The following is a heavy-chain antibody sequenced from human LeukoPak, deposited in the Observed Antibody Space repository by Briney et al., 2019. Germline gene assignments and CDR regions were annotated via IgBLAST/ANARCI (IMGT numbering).Heavy chain of an antibody. CDR3: ARAPYYHLDY. J-gene: IGHJ4*02. D-gene: IGHD3-10*01. V-gene: IGHV1-3*01. CDR2: INASNGNT. CDR1: GYTFTSYA. Sequence: ASVKVSCKASGYTFTSYAMHWVRQAPGQRLEWMGWINASNGNTKYSQKFQGRVTITRDTSASTAYMELSSLRSEDTAVYYCARAPYYHLDYWGQGTLVTVSS.